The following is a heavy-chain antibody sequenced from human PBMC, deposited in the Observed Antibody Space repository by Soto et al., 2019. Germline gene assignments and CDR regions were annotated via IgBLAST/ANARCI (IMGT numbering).Heavy chain of an antibody. CDR2: IYYSGNT. V-gene: IGHV4-31*03. J-gene: IGHJ4*02. Sequence: PSETLSLTCTVSGGSISSGDYYWSWIRQHPGKGLEWIGYIYYSGNTYYNPSLKSRVTISVDTSKNQFSLKLSSVTAADTAVYYCARAMVRGVLDYWGQGTLVTVS. D-gene: IGHD3-10*01. CDR3: ARAMVRGVLDY. CDR1: GGSISSGDYY.